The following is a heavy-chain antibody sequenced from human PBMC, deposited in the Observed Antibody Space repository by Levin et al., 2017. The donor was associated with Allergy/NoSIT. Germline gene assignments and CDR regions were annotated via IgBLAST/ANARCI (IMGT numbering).Heavy chain of an antibody. Sequence: SETLSLTCTVSGGSISSYYWSWIRQPPGKGLEWIGYIYYSGSTNYNPSLKSRVTISVDTSKNQFSLKLSSVTAADTAVYYCARVVTAMVPDFDYWGQGTLVTVSS. CDR2: IYYSGST. CDR3: ARVVTAMVPDFDY. D-gene: IGHD5-18*01. V-gene: IGHV4-59*01. J-gene: IGHJ4*02. CDR1: GGSISSYY.